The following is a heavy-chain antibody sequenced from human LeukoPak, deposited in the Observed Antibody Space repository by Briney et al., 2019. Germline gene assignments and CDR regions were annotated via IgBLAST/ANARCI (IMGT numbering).Heavy chain of an antibody. J-gene: IGHJ6*02. V-gene: IGHV3-30*18. D-gene: IGHD2-2*01. CDR2: ISYDGSNK. Sequence: GRSLRLSCAASGFTFSSYGMHWVRQAPGKGLEWVAVISYDGSNKYYADSVKGRFTISRDNSKNTLYLQMNSLRAEDTAVYYCAKDAVPAAPDRYGMDVWGQGTTVTVSS. CDR1: GFTFSSYG. CDR3: AKDAVPAAPDRYGMDV.